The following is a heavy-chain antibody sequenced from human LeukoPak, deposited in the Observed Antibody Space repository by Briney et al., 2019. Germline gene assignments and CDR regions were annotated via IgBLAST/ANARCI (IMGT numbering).Heavy chain of an antibody. Sequence: GGSLRLSCAASGFTFDDYAMHWVRQAPGKGLEWVSGISWNSGSIGYADSVKGRFTISRDNAKSSLYLQMNSLRAEDMALYNGAKGPGAYYYGSGIFGPWGQGTLVTVSS. CDR3: AKGPGAYYYGSGIFGP. D-gene: IGHD3-10*01. J-gene: IGHJ5*02. CDR2: ISWNSGSI. CDR1: GFTFDDYA. V-gene: IGHV3-9*03.